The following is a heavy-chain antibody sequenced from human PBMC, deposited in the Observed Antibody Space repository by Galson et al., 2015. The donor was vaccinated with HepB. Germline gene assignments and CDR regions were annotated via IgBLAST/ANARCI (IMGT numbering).Heavy chain of an antibody. CDR2: ISGSGGST. Sequence: SLRLSCAASGFTFSSYAMSWVRQAPGKGLEWVSAISGSGGSTYYADSVKGRFTISRDNSKNTLYLQMNSLRAEDTAVYYCAKVSYCSSTSCYFLGYWGQGTLVTVSS. D-gene: IGHD2-2*01. J-gene: IGHJ4*02. V-gene: IGHV3-23*01. CDR3: AKVSYCSSTSCYFLGY. CDR1: GFTFSSYA.